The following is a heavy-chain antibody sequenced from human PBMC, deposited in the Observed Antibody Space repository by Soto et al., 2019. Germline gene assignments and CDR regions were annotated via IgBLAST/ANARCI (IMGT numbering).Heavy chain of an antibody. J-gene: IGHJ4*02. CDR3: ARRRQIAGLAY. CDR1: GFTFNNFW. CDR2: SNPDGSDT. V-gene: IGHV3-74*01. Sequence: EVQLVESGGGLVQPGGSLRLSCAASGFTFNNFWLHWVRQGPGKGLEWVSRSNPDGSDTSYADSVKGRFASSRDNAKRTMFIQMDSLRAEDTAVYYCARRRQIAGLAYWGQGTLVTVSS. D-gene: IGHD3-10*01.